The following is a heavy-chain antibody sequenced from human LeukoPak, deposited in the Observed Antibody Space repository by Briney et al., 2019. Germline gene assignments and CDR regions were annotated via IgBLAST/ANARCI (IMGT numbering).Heavy chain of an antibody. CDR2: FSGSGGST. J-gene: IGHJ6*03. V-gene: IGHV3-23*01. D-gene: IGHD3-16*01. CDR1: GFTFSSYA. Sequence: GGSLRLSCAASGFTFSSYAMTWVRQAPGKGLEWVSTFSGSGGSTYYADSVKGRFSISRDNSKNTLYLQMNSLRAEDTAVYYCAKRGGTMITYYYYYYMDVWGKGTTVTVSS. CDR3: AKRGGTMITYYYYYYMDV.